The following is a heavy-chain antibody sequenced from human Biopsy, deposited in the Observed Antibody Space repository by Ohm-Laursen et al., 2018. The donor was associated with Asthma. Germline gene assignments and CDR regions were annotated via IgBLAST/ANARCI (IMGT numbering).Heavy chain of an antibody. Sequence: SLRLSCAASGFAVSRDHMFWVRQAPGKGLEWVASISSLSRYIYHATSLRGRFTISRDNAKRSLYLQMDSLRGDDTAVYYCSRDFTIGSGSPVHFWGRGTMVTVSS. V-gene: IGHV3-21*01. CDR3: SRDFTIGSGSPVHF. D-gene: IGHD3-10*01. J-gene: IGHJ4*02. CDR2: ISSLSRYI. CDR1: GFAVSRDH.